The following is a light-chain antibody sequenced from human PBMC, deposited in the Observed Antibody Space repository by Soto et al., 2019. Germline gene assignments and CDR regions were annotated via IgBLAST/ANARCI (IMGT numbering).Light chain of an antibody. CDR3: CSYAGDTTFFV. CDR1: SSDVGSYYP. Sequence: QSALTQPASMYGSPGQSITISCTGTSSDVGSYYPVSWFQQHPGKAPKLIIYEVNKRPSGVSDRFSGSKSGNTASLTISGLQVADEAEYYCCSYAGDTTFFVFGTGTKLTVL. J-gene: IGLJ1*01. V-gene: IGLV2-23*02. CDR2: EVN.